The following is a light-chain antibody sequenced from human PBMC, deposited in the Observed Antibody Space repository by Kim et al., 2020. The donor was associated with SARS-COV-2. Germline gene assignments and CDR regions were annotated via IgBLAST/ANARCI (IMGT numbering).Light chain of an antibody. Sequence: PGERATLACRASQSISSKFLAWYQRISGQPPGLLIFGASNRAAGIPDRFSGGGSGTDFTLTITRLEPADSAVYYCQQYTTSPPAYTFGQGTKLEI. CDR3: QQYTTSPPAYT. J-gene: IGKJ2*01. CDR1: QSISSKF. CDR2: GAS. V-gene: IGKV3-20*01.